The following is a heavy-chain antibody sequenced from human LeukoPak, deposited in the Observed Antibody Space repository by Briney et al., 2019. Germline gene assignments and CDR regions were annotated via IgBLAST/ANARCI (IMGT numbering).Heavy chain of an antibody. CDR3: ARHRTYSYSSPFDI. CDR2: IYYSGNS. D-gene: IGHD2-15*01. CDR1: GGSISSFY. Sequence: PSGTLCLTCSVSGGSISSFYLSWIRQPPGKGLEWIGYIYYSGNSKYNPSLKSRVSISVDTSKNQISLKLSAVTAADTAVYYCARHRTYSYSSPFDIWGQAAMVTDS. V-gene: IGHV4-59*08. J-gene: IGHJ3*02.